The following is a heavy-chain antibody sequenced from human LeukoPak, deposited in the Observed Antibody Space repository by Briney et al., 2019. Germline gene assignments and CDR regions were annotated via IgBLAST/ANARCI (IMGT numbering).Heavy chain of an antibody. J-gene: IGHJ5*02. Sequence: ASVKVSCKASGYRFAGYYMHWVRQAPGQGLEWMGWINPDSGGTISAQKFQGRVTMTRDTSITTAYMELRRLRSDDTAVYYCARGGMAARNAWFDPWGQGTLVTASS. CDR3: ARGGMAARNAWFDP. V-gene: IGHV1-2*02. CDR2: INPDSGGT. D-gene: IGHD6-6*01. CDR1: GYRFAGYY.